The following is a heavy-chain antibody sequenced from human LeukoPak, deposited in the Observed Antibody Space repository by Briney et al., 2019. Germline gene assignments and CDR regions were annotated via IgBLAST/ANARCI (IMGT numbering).Heavy chain of an antibody. CDR1: GGSFSGYY. Sequence: SXXLSLTCAVYGGSFSGYYWSWIRQPPGKGLEWIGEINHSGSTNYNPSLKSRVTISVDTSKNQFSLKLSSVTAADTAVYYCARASGIAVAGTGAGIVNYWGQGTLVTVSS. V-gene: IGHV4-34*01. J-gene: IGHJ4*02. CDR2: INHSGST. CDR3: ARASGIAVAGTGAGIVNY. D-gene: IGHD6-19*01.